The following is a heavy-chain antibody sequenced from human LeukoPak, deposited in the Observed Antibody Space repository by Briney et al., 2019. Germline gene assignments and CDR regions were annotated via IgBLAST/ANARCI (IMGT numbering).Heavy chain of an antibody. CDR2: IYHSGST. Sequence: SETLSLTCTVSGYSISSGYYWGWIRQPPGKGLEWIGSIYHSGSTYYNSSLKSRVTISVDTSKNQFSLKLSSVTAADTAVYYCARDGSGWEDYWGQGTLVTVSS. CDR1: GYSISSGYY. CDR3: ARDGSGWEDY. V-gene: IGHV4-38-2*02. J-gene: IGHJ4*02. D-gene: IGHD6-19*01.